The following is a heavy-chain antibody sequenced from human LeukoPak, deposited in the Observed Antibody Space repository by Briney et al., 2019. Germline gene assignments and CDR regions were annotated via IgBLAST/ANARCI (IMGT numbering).Heavy chain of an antibody. CDR3: ARASDGNWFDP. Sequence: SETLSLTCTVSGYSISSGFYWGWIRQSPGKGLEWIGNIFHTGSTYYNPSLKSRVTVSVDTSKNQFSLKLGSVTAADTAVYYCARASDGNWFDPWGQGTLVTVSS. CDR1: GYSISSGFY. CDR2: IFHTGST. V-gene: IGHV4-38-2*02. J-gene: IGHJ5*02. D-gene: IGHD5-24*01.